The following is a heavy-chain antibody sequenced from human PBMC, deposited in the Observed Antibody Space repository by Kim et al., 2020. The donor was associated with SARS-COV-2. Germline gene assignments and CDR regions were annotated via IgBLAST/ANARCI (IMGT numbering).Heavy chain of an antibody. CDR1: GFTFSSYE. D-gene: IGHD3-10*01. CDR3: ASGLLPSSKLLWFGEPQIHNWFGT. V-gene: IGHV3-48*03. J-gene: IGHJ5*02. CDR2: ISSSGSTI. Sequence: GGSLRLSCAASGFTFSSYEMNWVRQAPGKGLEWVSYISSSGSTIYYADSVKGRFTISRDNAKNSLYLQMNSLRAEDTAVYYCASGLLPSSKLLWFGEPQIHNWFGTWGQGTLVTVSS.